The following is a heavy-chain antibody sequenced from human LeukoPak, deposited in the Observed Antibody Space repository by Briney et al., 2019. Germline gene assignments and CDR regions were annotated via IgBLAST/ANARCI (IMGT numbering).Heavy chain of an antibody. J-gene: IGHJ5*02. D-gene: IGHD1-1*01. CDR2: INPSGGST. Sequence: ASVKVSCKTSGYTFPSYYMHWVRQAPGQGLEWMGIINPSGGSTSYAQKFQGRVTMTRDTSTSTVYMELSSLRSEDTAVYYCARALPLSLRTAPTNWFDPWGQGTLVTVSS. CDR3: ARALPLSLRTAPTNWFDP. V-gene: IGHV1-46*01. CDR1: GYTFPSYY.